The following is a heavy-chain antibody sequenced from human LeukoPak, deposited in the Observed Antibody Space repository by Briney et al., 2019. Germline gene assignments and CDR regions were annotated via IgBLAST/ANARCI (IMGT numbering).Heavy chain of an antibody. D-gene: IGHD1-14*01. CDR3: ARAGTSGGLCDY. Sequence: SETLSLTCTVSGFSISSYFWSWVRQPAGKGLEWIGRIYTSGSTKYNPSLQSRVTMSLDTSKKQLSLNLGSVTAADTAVYYCARAGTSGGLCDYWGQGILVTVSS. V-gene: IGHV4-4*07. CDR2: IYTSGST. J-gene: IGHJ4*02. CDR1: GFSISSYF.